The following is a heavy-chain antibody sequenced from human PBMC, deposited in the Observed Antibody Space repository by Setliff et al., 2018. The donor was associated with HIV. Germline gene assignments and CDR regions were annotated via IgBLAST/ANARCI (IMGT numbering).Heavy chain of an antibody. V-gene: IGHV4-34*01. D-gene: IGHD4-17*01. CDR3: ARRIYGNNPYFDY. Sequence: KASETLSLTCAVFGGSFSDFYWSWIRQPPGKGLEWIGSIYHNGITYYNPSLKSRVTISVDTSQNQFSLKLSSVTAADTAIYYCARRIYGNNPYFDYWSQGTLVTVSS. CDR2: IYHNGIT. CDR1: GGSFSDFY. J-gene: IGHJ4*02.